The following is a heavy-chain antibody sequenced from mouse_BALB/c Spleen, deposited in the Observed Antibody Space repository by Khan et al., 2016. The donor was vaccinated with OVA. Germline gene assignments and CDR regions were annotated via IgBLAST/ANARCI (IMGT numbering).Heavy chain of an antibody. V-gene: IGHV3-2*02. J-gene: IGHJ2*01. CDR1: CYSIPSLYA. Sequence: LHESGPGLIKPSQSLSLPCTVTCYSIPSLYACNCFRQFPENKLECIVHISYCGFTIYTPSLKGRIPLTRDTSKNQFFLQLKFGTTKDTATYYCARGNYYGYYFDYWGQGTTLTVSS. D-gene: IGHD1-1*01. CDR2: ISYCGFT. CDR3: ARGNYYGYYFDY.